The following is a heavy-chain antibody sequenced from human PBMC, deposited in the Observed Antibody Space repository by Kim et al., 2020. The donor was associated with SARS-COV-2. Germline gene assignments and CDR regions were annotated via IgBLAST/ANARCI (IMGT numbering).Heavy chain of an antibody. J-gene: IGHJ6*03. CDR3: ARGHLRIQLWLPRKYYYYYMDV. D-gene: IGHD5-18*01. CDR1: GYTFTSYD. CDR2: MNPNSGNT. Sequence: ASVKVSCKASGYTFTSYDINWVRQATGQGLEWMGWMNPNSGNTGYAQKFQGRVTMTRNTSISTAYMELSSLRSEDTAVYYCARGHLRIQLWLPRKYYYYYMDVWGKGTTVTVSS. V-gene: IGHV1-8*01.